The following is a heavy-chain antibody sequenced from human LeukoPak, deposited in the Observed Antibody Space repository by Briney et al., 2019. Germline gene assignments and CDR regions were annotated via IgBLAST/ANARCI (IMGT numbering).Heavy chain of an antibody. CDR3: ARRGYYDSSGYVFDY. J-gene: IGHJ4*02. D-gene: IGHD3-22*01. Sequence: SETLSLTCAVYGGSFSGYYWSWIRQPPGKGLEWIGEINHSGSTNYNPSLTSRGTISVDTSKNQFSLKLSSVTAADTAVYYCARRGYYDSSGYVFDYWGQGTLVTVSS. CDR1: GGSFSGYY. V-gene: IGHV4-34*01. CDR2: INHSGST.